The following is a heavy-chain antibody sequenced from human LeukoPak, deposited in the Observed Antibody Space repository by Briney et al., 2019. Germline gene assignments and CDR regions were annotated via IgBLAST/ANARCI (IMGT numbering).Heavy chain of an antibody. V-gene: IGHV3-23*01. CDR2: ISGSGSST. Sequence: GGSLRLSCAASGFTFSSYAMSWVRQAPGKGLEWVSAISGSGSSTYYADSVKGRFTISRDNSENTLYLQMNSLRAEDTAIYYCAKVKVAAAGYDYWGQGTLVTVSS. D-gene: IGHD6-13*01. J-gene: IGHJ4*02. CDR1: GFTFSSYA. CDR3: AKVKVAAAGYDY.